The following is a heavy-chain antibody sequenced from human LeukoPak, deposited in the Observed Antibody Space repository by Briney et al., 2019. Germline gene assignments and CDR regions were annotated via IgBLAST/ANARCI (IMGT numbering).Heavy chain of an antibody. D-gene: IGHD3-10*01. CDR3: ARVVFGVRGPNQPKLYYFDY. Sequence: ASVKVSCKASGYTFTSYDISWVRQATGQGLEWMGWMNPNSGNAGYAQRFQGRVTMTRNNSISTAYMELTSLRSEDTAVYYCARVVFGVRGPNQPKLYYFDYRGQGTLVTVSS. J-gene: IGHJ4*02. CDR1: GYTFTSYD. CDR2: MNPNSGNA. V-gene: IGHV1-8*01.